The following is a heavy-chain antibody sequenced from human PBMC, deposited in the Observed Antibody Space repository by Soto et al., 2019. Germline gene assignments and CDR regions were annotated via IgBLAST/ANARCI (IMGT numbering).Heavy chain of an antibody. CDR3: ARRGSGSYSDY. D-gene: IGHD3-10*01. J-gene: IGHJ4*02. V-gene: IGHV4-59*08. CDR2: IYYSGST. Sequence: SETLSLTCTVSGGSISGNYWTWIRQPPGKGLEWIGYIYYSGSTNYNPSLKSRVTISIDTSKNQFSLKLSSVTAADTAVYYCARRGSGSYSDYWGQGTLVTVSS. CDR1: GGSISGNY.